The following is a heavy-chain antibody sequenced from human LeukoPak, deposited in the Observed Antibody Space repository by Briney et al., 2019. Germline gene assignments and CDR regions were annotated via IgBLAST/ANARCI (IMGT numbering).Heavy chain of an antibody. CDR3: ARDAGTMVRGVIIGAFDI. CDR2: IYYSGST. J-gene: IGHJ3*02. V-gene: IGHV4-61*08. Sequence: SETLSLTCTVSGGSISSGDYYWSWIRQPPGKGLEWIGYIYYSGSTNYNPSLKSRVTISVDTSKNQFSLKLSSVTAADTAVYYCARDAGTMVRGVIIGAFDIWGQGTMVTVSS. CDR1: GGSISSGDYY. D-gene: IGHD3-10*01.